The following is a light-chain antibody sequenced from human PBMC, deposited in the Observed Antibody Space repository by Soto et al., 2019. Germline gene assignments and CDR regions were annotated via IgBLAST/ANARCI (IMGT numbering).Light chain of an antibody. Sequence: DIQMTQSPSTLSASVGDRVTITFRASQSISSWLAWYQQKPGKAPNLLIYDASILESGVPSRFSGSGSGTEFTLTISSLQPDDFATYYCQQYNSYSKTFGQGTKVDIK. CDR2: DAS. CDR3: QQYNSYSKT. CDR1: QSISSW. V-gene: IGKV1-5*01. J-gene: IGKJ1*01.